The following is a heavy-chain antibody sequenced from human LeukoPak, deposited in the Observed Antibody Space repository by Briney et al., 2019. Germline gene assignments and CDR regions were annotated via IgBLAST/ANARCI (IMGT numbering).Heavy chain of an antibody. CDR2: ISHSGST. J-gene: IGHJ4*02. CDR1: GGSISSGSYY. Sequence: PSETLSLTCTVSGGSISSGSYYWSWIRQPPGKGLEWIGYISHSGSTHYNPSLKSRVTISEDRSKNQFPLRLSSVTAADTAVYYCARDGRVDYWGQGTLVTVSS. V-gene: IGHV4-30-2*01. CDR3: ARDGRVDY. D-gene: IGHD2-15*01.